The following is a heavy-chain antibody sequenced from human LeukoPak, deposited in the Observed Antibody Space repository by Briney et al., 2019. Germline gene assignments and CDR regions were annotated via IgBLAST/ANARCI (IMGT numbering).Heavy chain of an antibody. CDR3: ARNQGYYDILTSYYFDY. J-gene: IGHJ4*02. D-gene: IGHD3-9*01. Sequence: PGGSLRLSCAASVFTFSSYSMNWVRQAPGKGLEWVSSISSSSSDIYYADSVKGRFTISRDNAKNSLYLKMNSLRAEDTAVYYCARNQGYYDILTSYYFDYWGQGTLVTVSS. CDR1: VFTFSSYS. CDR2: ISSSSSDI. V-gene: IGHV3-21*01.